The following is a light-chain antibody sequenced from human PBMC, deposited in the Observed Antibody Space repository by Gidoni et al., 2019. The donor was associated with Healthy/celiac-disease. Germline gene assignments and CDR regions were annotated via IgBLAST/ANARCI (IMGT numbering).Light chain of an antibody. CDR2: GAS. CDR3: QQYNNWPPT. J-gene: IGKJ1*01. V-gene: IGKV3-15*01. CDR1: QSVSSH. Sequence: EIVMTQSPATLSVSPGERATLSCRASQSVSSHLACYQQKPGQAPRLLIYGASTRATGIPARFSGSGSGTEFTLTISSLQSEDFAVYYCQQYNNWPPTFGQGTKVEIK.